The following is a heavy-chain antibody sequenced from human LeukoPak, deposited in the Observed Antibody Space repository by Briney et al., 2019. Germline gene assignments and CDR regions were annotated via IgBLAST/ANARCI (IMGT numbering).Heavy chain of an antibody. V-gene: IGHV3-7*03. CDR1: GFIFSSYW. J-gene: IGHJ4*02. D-gene: IGHD2-21*02. CDR3: ARDLVTPIDY. Sequence: GGSLRFSCAASGFIFSSYWMTWVRQAPGKGLEWVASIKQDGSEKYYVDSVKGRFTISRDNAKNSLYLQMNSLRAEDTAVFYCARDLVTPIDYWGQGTLVTVSS. CDR2: IKQDGSEK.